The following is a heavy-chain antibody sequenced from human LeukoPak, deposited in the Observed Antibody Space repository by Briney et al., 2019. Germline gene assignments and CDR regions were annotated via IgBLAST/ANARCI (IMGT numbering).Heavy chain of an antibody. Sequence: SETLSLTCAVYGGSFSGYYWSWIRQPPGKGLEWIREINHSGSTNYNPSLKSRVTISVDTSKNQFSLKLSSVTAADTAVYYCARGRGSGSPKYYYYYGMDVWGQGTTVTVSS. V-gene: IGHV4-34*01. D-gene: IGHD3-10*01. J-gene: IGHJ6*02. CDR1: GGSFSGYY. CDR2: INHSGST. CDR3: ARGRGSGSPKYYYYYGMDV.